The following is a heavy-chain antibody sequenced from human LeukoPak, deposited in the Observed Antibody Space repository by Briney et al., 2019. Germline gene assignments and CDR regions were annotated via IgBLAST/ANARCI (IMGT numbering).Heavy chain of an antibody. V-gene: IGHV3-66*01. CDR2: IYSGGST. D-gene: IGHD1-26*01. CDR1: GFTFSSYW. Sequence: GGSLRLSCAASGFTFSSYWMSWVRQAPGKGLEWVSVIYSGGSTYYADSVKGRFTISRDNSKNTLYLQMNSLRAEDTTVYYCARESGRGMDVWGQGTTVTVSS. CDR3: ARESGRGMDV. J-gene: IGHJ6*02.